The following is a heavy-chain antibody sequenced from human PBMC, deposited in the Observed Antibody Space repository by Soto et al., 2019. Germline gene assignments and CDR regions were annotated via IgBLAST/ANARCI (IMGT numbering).Heavy chain of an antibody. D-gene: IGHD2-15*01. V-gene: IGHV4-59*01. CDR3: ARGSGPNDAFDI. CDR2: IYYSGST. J-gene: IGHJ3*02. Sequence: SETLSLTCTVSGGSISGYYWSWIRQPPGKGLEWIGYIYYSGSTNYNPSLKSRVTISVDKSKNQFSLKLSSVTAADTAVYYCARGSGPNDAFDIWGQGTMVTVSS. CDR1: GGSISGYY.